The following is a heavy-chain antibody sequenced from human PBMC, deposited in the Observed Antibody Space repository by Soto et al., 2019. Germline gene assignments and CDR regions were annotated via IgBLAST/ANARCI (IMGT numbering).Heavy chain of an antibody. V-gene: IGHV3-23*01. CDR2: ISGSGGST. J-gene: IGHJ6*02. Sequence: GGSLRLSCAASGFTFSSYAMSWVRQAPGKGLEWVSAISGSGGSTYDADSGKGRFTISRDNSKNTLYLQMNSLRAEDTAVYYCAKDAYGSGALNDYYGMDVWGQGTTVTVSS. D-gene: IGHD3-10*01. CDR1: GFTFSSYA. CDR3: AKDAYGSGALNDYYGMDV.